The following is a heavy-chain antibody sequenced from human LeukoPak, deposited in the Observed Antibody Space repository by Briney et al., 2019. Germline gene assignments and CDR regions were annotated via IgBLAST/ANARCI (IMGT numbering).Heavy chain of an antibody. CDR3: AREGITMVRGVIISYGMDV. V-gene: IGHV3-33*01. J-gene: IGHJ6*02. CDR1: GFTFSSYG. D-gene: IGHD3-10*01. Sequence: GGSLRLSCAASGFTFSSYGMHSVRQAPGKGLEWVAVIWYDGSNKYYADSVKGRFTISRDNSKNTLYLQMNSLRAEDTAVYYCAREGITMVRGVIISYGMDVWGQGTTVTVSS. CDR2: IWYDGSNK.